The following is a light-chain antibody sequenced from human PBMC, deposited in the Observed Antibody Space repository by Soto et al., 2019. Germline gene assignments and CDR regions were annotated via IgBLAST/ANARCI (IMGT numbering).Light chain of an antibody. J-gene: IGKJ5*01. V-gene: IGKV1-5*03. CDR2: KAS. CDR1: QSISSW. CDR3: QERSSWPIN. Sequence: IQMTHSPSTLSASVLYRVTITFRASQSISSWLAWYQQKPGKAPKLLIYKASTLKSGVPSRFSGSGSGTDFTLTISSLEPEDFAVYYCQERSSWPINCGQGTRRAIK.